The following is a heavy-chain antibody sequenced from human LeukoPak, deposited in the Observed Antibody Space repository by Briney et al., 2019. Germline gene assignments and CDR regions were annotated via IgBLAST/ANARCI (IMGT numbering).Heavy chain of an antibody. CDR2: ISYDGSNK. Sequence: PGRSLRLSCAASGFTFSSYGMHWVRKAPGKGLEWVAVISYDGSNKYYADSVKGRFTIRRDNSKNTLYLQMNSVRAEDTAVYYCAKDSTYYGMDVWGQGTTVTVSS. J-gene: IGHJ6*02. CDR3: AKDSTYYGMDV. CDR1: GFTFSSYG. V-gene: IGHV3-30*18.